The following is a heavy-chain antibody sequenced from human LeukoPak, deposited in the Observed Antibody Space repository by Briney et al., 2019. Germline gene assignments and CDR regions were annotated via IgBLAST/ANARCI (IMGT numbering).Heavy chain of an antibody. Sequence: GGSLRLSCAASGFTFSDYYMSWIRQAPGRGLEWASYISSSGSSIYYADSVKGRFTIPRDNAKNSLYLQMNSLRAEDTAVYYCARVRSSGWSDAFDIWGQGTIVTVSS. CDR1: GFTFSDYY. V-gene: IGHV3-11*01. D-gene: IGHD6-19*01. CDR2: ISSSGSSI. CDR3: ARVRSSGWSDAFDI. J-gene: IGHJ3*02.